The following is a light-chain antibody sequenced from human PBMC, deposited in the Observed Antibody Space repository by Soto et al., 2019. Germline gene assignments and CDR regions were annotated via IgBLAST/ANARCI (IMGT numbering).Light chain of an antibody. V-gene: IGKV3-20*01. CDR1: QSVSSY. Sequence: EIVLTQSPGSLSLSPWERATLSCRASQSVSSYLAWYQQKPGQAPRLLIPGASSRATGFPDRFSGSGSGTDFSLTISRLEPEDSAVYYCQQYSSPPRTFGQGTKVEIK. J-gene: IGKJ1*01. CDR3: QQYSSPPRT. CDR2: GAS.